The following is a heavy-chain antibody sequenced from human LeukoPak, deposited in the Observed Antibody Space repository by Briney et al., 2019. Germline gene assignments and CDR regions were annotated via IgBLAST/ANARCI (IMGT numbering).Heavy chain of an antibody. D-gene: IGHD2-15*01. CDR3: ARRWYHAYCDY. J-gene: IGHJ4*02. V-gene: IGHV4-61*01. CDR1: GGSVSSGSYY. Sequence: PSETLSLTCTVSGGSVSSGSYYWSWVRQPPGKGLKWIGCIDYSGSTYYNPSLKSRVTVSADTSKNQFSLKLTSVTAADTAVYYCARRWYHAYCDYWGQGSLVTVSS. CDR2: IDYSGST.